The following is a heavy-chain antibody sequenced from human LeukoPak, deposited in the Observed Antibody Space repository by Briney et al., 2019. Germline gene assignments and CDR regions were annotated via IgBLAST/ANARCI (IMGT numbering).Heavy chain of an antibody. CDR2: IYSGGST. Sequence: GGSLRLSCAASGFTVSSNYMSWVRQAPGEGLEWVSVIYSGGSTYYADSVKGRFTISRDNSKNTLYLQMNSLRAEDTAVYYCARENYDILTGYTWFDPWGQGTLVTVSS. V-gene: IGHV3-66*01. CDR3: ARENYDILTGYTWFDP. D-gene: IGHD3-9*01. J-gene: IGHJ5*02. CDR1: GFTVSSNY.